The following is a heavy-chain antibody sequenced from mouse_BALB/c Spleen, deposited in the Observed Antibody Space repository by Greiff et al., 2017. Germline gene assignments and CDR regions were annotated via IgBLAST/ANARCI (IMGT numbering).Heavy chain of an antibody. CDR2: ISSGGGNT. CDR3: ARCPYYRYDDAMDY. V-gene: IGHV5-9*03. Sequence: DVMLVESGGGLVKPGGSLKLSCAASGFTFSSYTMSWVRQTPEKRLEWVATISSGGGNTYYPDSVKGRFTISRDNAKNNLYLQMSSLRSEDTALYYCARCPYYRYDDAMDYWGQGTSVTVSS. J-gene: IGHJ4*01. CDR1: GFTFSSYT. D-gene: IGHD2-14*01.